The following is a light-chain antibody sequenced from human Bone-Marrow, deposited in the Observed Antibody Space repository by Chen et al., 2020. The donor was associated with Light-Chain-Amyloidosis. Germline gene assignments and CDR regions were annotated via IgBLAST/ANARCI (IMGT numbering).Light chain of an antibody. V-gene: IGLV3-19*01. Sequence: SSELTQDPAVSVALGQTVRITCQGDSLRTYYAGWYQQKPGQAPVVVIYGKSNRPSGIPDRFSGSSSGKTASLTITGAQAEDEADYYCSSRDTSDDPYVVFGGGTKLTVL. CDR3: SSRDTSDDPYVV. J-gene: IGLJ2*01. CDR1: SLRTYY. CDR2: GKS.